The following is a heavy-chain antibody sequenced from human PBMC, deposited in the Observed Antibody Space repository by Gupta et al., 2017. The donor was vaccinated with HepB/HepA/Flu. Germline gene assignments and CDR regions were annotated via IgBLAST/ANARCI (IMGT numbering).Heavy chain of an antibody. D-gene: IGHD3-10*01. V-gene: IGHV4-39*01. Sequence: QLQLQESGPGLVKPSETLSLTCTVSGGSISSSSYYWGWIRQPPGKGLEWIGSIYYSGSTYYNPSLKSRVTISVDTSKNQFSLKLSSVTAADTAVYYCAGGSGPMVRGVNRPFDYWGQGTLVTVSS. CDR2: IYYSGST. CDR3: AGGSGPMVRGVNRPFDY. J-gene: IGHJ4*02. CDR1: GGSISSSSYY.